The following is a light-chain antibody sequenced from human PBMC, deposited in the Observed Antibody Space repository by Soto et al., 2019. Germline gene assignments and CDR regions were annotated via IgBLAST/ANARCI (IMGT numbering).Light chain of an antibody. Sequence: EIVLTQSPGTLSLSPGERATLSFSASQSVSSSYLAWFHQKPGQAPRLLIYGASSRATGIPGRFSGSGSGTDFTLTISRLEPEDFAVYYCHHYGSSSWTFGQGTKVDIK. CDR1: QSVSSSY. V-gene: IGKV3-20*01. CDR3: HHYGSSSWT. CDR2: GAS. J-gene: IGKJ1*01.